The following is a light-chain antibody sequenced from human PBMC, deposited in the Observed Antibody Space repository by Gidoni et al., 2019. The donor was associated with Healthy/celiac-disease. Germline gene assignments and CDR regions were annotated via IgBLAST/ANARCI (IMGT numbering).Light chain of an antibody. J-gene: IGLJ1*01. CDR2: DVS. CDR1: SSDVGGYNY. V-gene: IGLV2-14*01. Sequence: HSALTPPTSVSGSPGQSITIPCTGTSSDVGGYNYVSWYQQHTGKAPKLMIYDVSNRPSGVSSRFSGSKSGNTASLTISGRQAEDGADYYCSSYTSSSTYVFGTGTKVTVL. CDR3: SSYTSSSTYV.